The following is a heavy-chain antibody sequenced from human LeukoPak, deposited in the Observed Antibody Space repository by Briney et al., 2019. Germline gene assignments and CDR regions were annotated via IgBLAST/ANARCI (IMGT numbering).Heavy chain of an antibody. CDR3: VRGSGWSDYYPSDY. CDR1: GYTFIGHY. J-gene: IGHJ4*02. D-gene: IGHD1-26*01. CDR2: FSPKTGGS. V-gene: IGHV1-2*02. Sequence: ASVKVSCKASGYTFIGHYMHWVRQAPGHGLEWMGWFSPKTGGSHFAQKFRGRVAMTADTSISTAYLELSSLRSDDTAVYYCVRGSGWSDYYPSDYWGQGTLVTVSS.